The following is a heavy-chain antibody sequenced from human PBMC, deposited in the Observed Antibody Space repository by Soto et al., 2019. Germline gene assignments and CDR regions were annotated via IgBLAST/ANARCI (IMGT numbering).Heavy chain of an antibody. D-gene: IGHD2-15*01. Sequence: EVQLLESGGGLVQPGGSLRLTCAASGFTFSSYAMSWVRQAPGKGLEWVSAISGSGGSTYYADSVKGRFTISRDNSKNTLYLQMNSLRAEDTAVYYCAKPSQPRINFDLWGRGTLVTVSS. J-gene: IGHJ2*01. CDR1: GFTFSSYA. CDR3: AKPSQPRINFDL. CDR2: ISGSGGST. V-gene: IGHV3-23*01.